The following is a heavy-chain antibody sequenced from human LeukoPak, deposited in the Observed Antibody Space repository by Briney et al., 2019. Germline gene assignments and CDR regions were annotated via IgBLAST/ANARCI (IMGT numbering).Heavy chain of an antibody. CDR2: IIPILGIA. CDR3: ARDHSYGFWKPKSGLTPTGYYFDY. J-gene: IGHJ4*02. D-gene: IGHD5-18*01. Sequence: SVKVSCKASGGTFSSYAISWVRQAPGQGLEWMGRIIPILGIANYAQKLQGRVTMTTDTSTSTAYMELRSLRSDDTAVYYCARDHSYGFWKPKSGLTPTGYYFDYWGQGTLVTVSS. V-gene: IGHV1-69*04. CDR1: GGTFSSYA.